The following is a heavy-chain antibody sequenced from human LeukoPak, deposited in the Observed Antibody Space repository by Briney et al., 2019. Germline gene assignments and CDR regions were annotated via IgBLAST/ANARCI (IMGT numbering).Heavy chain of an antibody. CDR3: ARDQHGRGSFYYMDV. CDR2: ISSSSSYI. V-gene: IGHV3-21*01. J-gene: IGHJ6*03. CDR1: GFTFSSYS. D-gene: IGHD1-26*01. Sequence: GGSLRLSCAASGFTFSSYSMNWVRQAPGKGLEWVSSISSSSSYIYYADSVKGRFTISRDDAKNSLYLQMNSLRAEDTAVYYCARDQHGRGSFYYMDVWGKGTTVTVSS.